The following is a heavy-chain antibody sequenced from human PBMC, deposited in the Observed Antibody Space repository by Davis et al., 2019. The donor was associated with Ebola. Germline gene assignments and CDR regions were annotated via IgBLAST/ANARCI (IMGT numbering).Heavy chain of an antibody. Sequence: ASVKVSCKASGYTFTSYGISWVRQAPGQGLEWMGWISAYNGNTNYAQKLQGRVTMTTDTSTSTAYMELRSLRSDDTAVYYCARDMGMVQEANWFDPWGQGTLVTVS. D-gene: IGHD3-10*01. CDR2: ISAYNGNT. CDR1: GYTFTSYG. V-gene: IGHV1-18*01. J-gene: IGHJ5*02. CDR3: ARDMGMVQEANWFDP.